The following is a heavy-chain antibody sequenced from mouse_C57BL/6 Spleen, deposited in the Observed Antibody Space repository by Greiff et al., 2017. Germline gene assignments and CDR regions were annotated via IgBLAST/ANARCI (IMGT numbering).Heavy chain of an antibody. J-gene: IGHJ2*01. CDR2: INPNYGTT. CDR1: GYSFTDYN. V-gene: IGHV1-39*01. D-gene: IGHD2-10*02. Sequence: VQLQQSGPELVKPGASVKISCKASGYSFTDYNMNWVKQSNGKSLEWIGVINPNYGTTSYNQEFKGKATVAVDQSSSTAYMQLNSLTSEDSAVYYGARSGYGNYEDYFDYWGQGTTLTVSS. CDR3: ARSGYGNYEDYFDY.